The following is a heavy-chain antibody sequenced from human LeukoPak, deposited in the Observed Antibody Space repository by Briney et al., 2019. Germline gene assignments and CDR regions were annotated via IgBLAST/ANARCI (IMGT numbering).Heavy chain of an antibody. CDR1: GFTFSSYG. Sequence: PGGSLRLSCAASGFTFSSYGMHWVRQAPGKGLEWVAVISYDGSNKYYADSVKGRFTISRDNSKNTLYLQMNSLRAEDTAVYYCAKDRYLAMVVEGMDVWGQGTTVTVSS. CDR3: AKDRYLAMVVEGMDV. D-gene: IGHD3-22*01. J-gene: IGHJ6*02. V-gene: IGHV3-30*18. CDR2: ISYDGSNK.